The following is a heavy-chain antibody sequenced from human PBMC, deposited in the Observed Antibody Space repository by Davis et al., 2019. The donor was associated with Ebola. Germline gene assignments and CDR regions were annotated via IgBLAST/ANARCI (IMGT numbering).Heavy chain of an antibody. J-gene: IGHJ2*01. Sequence: GGSLRLSCAASGFIFSSYVMSWVRQAPGKGLEWVSTIGGGGADTYYADSVKGRFTIPRDNSKNTVYLQMNSLRAEDTAVYYCTRHVSGDFWYFDLWGRGTLVTVSS. CDR3: TRHVSGDFWYFDL. V-gene: IGHV3-23*01. CDR2: IGGGGADT. D-gene: IGHD4-17*01. CDR1: GFIFSSYV.